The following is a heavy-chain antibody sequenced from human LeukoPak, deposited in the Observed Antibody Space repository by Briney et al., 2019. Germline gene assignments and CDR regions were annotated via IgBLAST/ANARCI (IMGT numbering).Heavy chain of an antibody. CDR3: AKDQDFWSGYRAFDI. V-gene: IGHV3-23*01. CDR1: GFTFSSHA. J-gene: IGHJ3*02. CDR2: ISGSGGST. D-gene: IGHD3-3*01. Sequence: QTGGSLRLSCAASGFTFSSHAMSWVRQAPGKGLEWVSAISGSGGSTYYADSVRGRFTISRDNSKNTLYLQMNSLRAEDTAVYYCAKDQDFWSGYRAFDIWGQGTMVTVSS.